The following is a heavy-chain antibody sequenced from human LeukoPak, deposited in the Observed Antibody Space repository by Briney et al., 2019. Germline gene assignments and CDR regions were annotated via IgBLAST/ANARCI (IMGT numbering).Heavy chain of an antibody. Sequence: ASVKVSCKASGYKFTGYYMHWVRQAPGQGLEWMGWINPNSGDSHHAQKFQGRATMTRDTSISTAYMELSRLRSDDTAVYYCAREIGGILVFDYWGQGTLVTVSS. CDR1: GYKFTGYY. CDR2: INPNSGDS. D-gene: IGHD5-18*01. CDR3: AREIGGILVFDY. J-gene: IGHJ4*02. V-gene: IGHV1-2*02.